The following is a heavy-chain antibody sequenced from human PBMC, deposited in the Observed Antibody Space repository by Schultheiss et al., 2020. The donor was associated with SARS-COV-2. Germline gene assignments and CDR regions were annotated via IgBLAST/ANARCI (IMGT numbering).Heavy chain of an antibody. V-gene: IGHV4-59*01. CDR2: IYYSGRT. CDR3: ARKDGGQILN. CDR1: GGSISSYY. J-gene: IGHJ4*02. Sequence: SETLSLTCTVSGGSISSYYWSWIRQPPGKGLEWIGYIYYSGRTFYNPSLKSRVTISVDTSKNQFSLKLSSVTAADTAVYYCARKDGGQILNWGQGTLVTVSS. D-gene: IGHD4-23*01.